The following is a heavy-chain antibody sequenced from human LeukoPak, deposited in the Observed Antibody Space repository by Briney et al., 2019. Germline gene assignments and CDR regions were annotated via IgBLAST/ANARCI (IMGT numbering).Heavy chain of an antibody. Sequence: ASVKVSCKAPGYTFTSYGISWVRQAPGQGLEWMGWISAYNGNTNYAQKLQGRVTMTTDTSTSTAYMELRSLRSDDTAVYYCARDSGLIYDHYYGMDVWGQGTTVTVSS. CDR3: ARDSGLIYDHYYGMDV. CDR1: GYTFTSYG. D-gene: IGHD3-10*01. CDR2: ISAYNGNT. V-gene: IGHV1-18*01. J-gene: IGHJ6*02.